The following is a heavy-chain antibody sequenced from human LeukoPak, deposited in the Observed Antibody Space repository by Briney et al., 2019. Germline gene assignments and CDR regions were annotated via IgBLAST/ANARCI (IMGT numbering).Heavy chain of an antibody. CDR2: ITADGGST. J-gene: IGHJ6*03. V-gene: IGHV3-23*01. CDR1: GFTFRSYA. CDR3: ARVWLRDYMDV. D-gene: IGHD5-12*01. Sequence: GSLRLSCAVPGFTFRSYAMNWVRQAPGKGLEWVAAITADGGSTHYTTSVKGRFIISRDTPKNTLSLQMNNLRAEDTAVYFCARVWLRDYMDVWGEGTTVSVSS.